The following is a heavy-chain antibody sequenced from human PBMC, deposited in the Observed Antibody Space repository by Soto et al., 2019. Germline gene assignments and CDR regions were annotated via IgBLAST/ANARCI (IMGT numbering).Heavy chain of an antibody. Sequence: SETLSLTCAVYGGSFSGYYWSWIRQPPGKGLEWIGEVNHSGSTNYNPSLKSRVTISVDTSKNQFSLKLSSVTAADTAVYYCARANIVVVPAAMAYYYYMDVWGKGTTVTVSS. CDR3: ARANIVVVPAAMAYYYYMDV. V-gene: IGHV4-34*01. CDR2: VNHSGST. CDR1: GGSFSGYY. J-gene: IGHJ6*03. D-gene: IGHD2-2*01.